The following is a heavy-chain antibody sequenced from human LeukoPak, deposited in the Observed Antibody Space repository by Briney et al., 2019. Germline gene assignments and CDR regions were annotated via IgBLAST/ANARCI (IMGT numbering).Heavy chain of an antibody. J-gene: IGHJ5*02. CDR3: ARGGTGNWFDP. Sequence: GGSLRLSCAASGFTFSSYAMHWVRQAPGKGLEYVSAISSNGGSTYYANSVKGRFTISRDNSKNTLYLQMGSLRAEDMAVYYCARGGTGNWFDPWGQGTLVTVSS. CDR1: GFTFSSYA. D-gene: IGHD1-1*01. V-gene: IGHV3-64*01. CDR2: ISSNGGST.